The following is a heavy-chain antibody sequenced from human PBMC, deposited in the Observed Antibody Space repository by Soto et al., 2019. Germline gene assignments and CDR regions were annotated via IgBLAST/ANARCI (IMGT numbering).Heavy chain of an antibody. J-gene: IGHJ4*02. CDR1: GCTFSSYA. V-gene: IGHV3-20*04. D-gene: IGHD6-13*01. CDR3: ARNPYSSSWYYFDY. CDR2: INWNGGST. Sequence: GGSLRLSCAASGCTFSSYAMSWVRQAPGKGLEWVSGINWNGGSTGYADSVKGRFTISRDNAKNSLYLQMNSLRAEDTALYYCARNPYSSSWYYFDYWGQGTLVTSPQ.